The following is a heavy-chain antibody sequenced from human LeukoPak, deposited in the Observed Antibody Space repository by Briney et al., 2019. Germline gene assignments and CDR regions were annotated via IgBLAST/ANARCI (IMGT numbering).Heavy chain of an antibody. CDR2: INQDGSEK. Sequence: GGSLRLSCAASRFTFSSHWMNWVRQAPGKGLEWVANINQDGSEKYYVDSVKGRFTISRDNARNVLYLQMFSLRVEDTAIYYCAREHVVPGIVFDLWGQGTLVTVSS. D-gene: IGHD3-10*01. CDR1: RFTFSSHW. CDR3: AREHVVPGIVFDL. J-gene: IGHJ4*02. V-gene: IGHV3-7*03.